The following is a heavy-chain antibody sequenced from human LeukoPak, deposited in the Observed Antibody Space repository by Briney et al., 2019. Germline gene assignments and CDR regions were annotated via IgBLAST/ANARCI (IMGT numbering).Heavy chain of an antibody. Sequence: GGSLRLSCAASGFTFSDYYMNWIRQAPGKGLEWVSYISSSGNTIYYADSVKGRFTISRDNAKNSLYLQMNSLRAEDTAVYYCAKDPPFWSGSYFDYWGQGTLVTVSS. CDR3: AKDPPFWSGSYFDY. V-gene: IGHV3-11*01. CDR1: GFTFSDYY. D-gene: IGHD3-3*01. J-gene: IGHJ4*02. CDR2: ISSSGNTI.